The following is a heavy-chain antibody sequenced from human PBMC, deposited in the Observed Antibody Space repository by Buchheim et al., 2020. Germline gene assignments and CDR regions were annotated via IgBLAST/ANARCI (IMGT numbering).Heavy chain of an antibody. J-gene: IGHJ4*02. V-gene: IGHV3-74*01. D-gene: IGHD3-10*01. CDR2: TNREGTTT. CDR3: VRDMYGSGDY. CDR1: GFPFSIYW. Sequence: EVQLVESGGGLVQPGGSLRLSCSAPGFPFSIYWMHWVRQAPGKGLAWVSHTNREGTTTNYADSVRGRFTLSRDNGKNPRYLQMNNLRAEDTAVYYCVRDMYGSGDYWGQGTL.